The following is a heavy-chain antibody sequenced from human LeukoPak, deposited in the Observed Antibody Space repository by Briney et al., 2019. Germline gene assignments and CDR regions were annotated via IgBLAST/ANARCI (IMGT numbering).Heavy chain of an antibody. J-gene: IGHJ4*02. CDR2: ISTSVGSI. Sequence: GGSLRLSCAASGFTFSSYAMSWVRQAPGKGLEWVSAISTSVGSIYYADSVKGRFTISRDNAKNSLYLQMNSLRAEDTALYYCAKDNDDSSGYYYDYWGQGTLVTVSS. CDR3: AKDNDDSSGYYYDY. V-gene: IGHV3-23*01. CDR1: GFTFSSYA. D-gene: IGHD3-22*01.